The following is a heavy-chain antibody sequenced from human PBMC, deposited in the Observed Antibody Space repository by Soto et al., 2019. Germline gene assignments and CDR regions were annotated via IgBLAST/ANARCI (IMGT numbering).Heavy chain of an antibody. CDR3: ARGSQLERDALDI. D-gene: IGHD1-1*01. CDR1: GVSINSGGYY. Sequence: QVQLQESGPGLVKPSQTLSLTCSVSGVSINSGGYYWSWIRHHPGKGLEWIGYIYYTGHTFYNASLKSRVAMSLDTSKNQFPLKPSSVTAADTAVYYCARGSQLERDALDIWGQGTMVTVSS. CDR2: IYYTGHT. J-gene: IGHJ3*02. V-gene: IGHV4-31*03.